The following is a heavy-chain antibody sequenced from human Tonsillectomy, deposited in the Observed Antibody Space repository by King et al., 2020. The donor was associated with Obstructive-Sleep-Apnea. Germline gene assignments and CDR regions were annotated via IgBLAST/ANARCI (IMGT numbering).Heavy chain of an antibody. J-gene: IGHJ4*02. D-gene: IGHD3-10*01. Sequence: VQLVESGGGMVQPGGSLRLSCLASGFTFSNYAISWVRQAPGKGLQWVSAINTRGTTFYAGSVRGRFTISRDNSKYTGNLQVNSLRAEDTDLYYCAKEGGGSGIYWIDSWGQGNLVTVSS. CDR1: GFTFSNYA. CDR2: INTRGTT. V-gene: IGHV3-23*04. CDR3: AKEGGGSGIYWIDS.